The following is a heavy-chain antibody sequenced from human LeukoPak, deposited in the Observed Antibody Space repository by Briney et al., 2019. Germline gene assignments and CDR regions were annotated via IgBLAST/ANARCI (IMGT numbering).Heavy chain of an antibody. CDR3: ARADYDSSGYYYFSDY. D-gene: IGHD3-22*01. CDR1: GGSISSGDYY. CDR2: IYYSGST. J-gene: IGHJ4*02. V-gene: IGHV4-30-4*01. Sequence: PSQTLSLTCTVSGGSISSGDYYWSWIRQPPGKGLEWIGYIYYSGSTYYNPSLKSRVTISVDTSKNQFSLKLSSVTAADTAVYYCARADYDSSGYYYFSDYWGQGTLVTVSS.